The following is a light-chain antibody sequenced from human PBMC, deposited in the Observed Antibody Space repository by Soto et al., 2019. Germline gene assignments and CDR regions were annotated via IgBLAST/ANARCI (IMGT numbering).Light chain of an antibody. J-gene: IGLJ1*01. V-gene: IGLV2-14*01. CDR3: SSYTSSSTLV. CDR2: DVS. CDR1: SSDICSYSF. Sequence: QSVLTQPASVSGSPGQSITISCIGTSSDICSYSFVSWFQQHPGKAPKLIIYDVSDRPSGVSNRFSASKSGNTASLTISGLQAEDESDYYCSSYTSSSTLVFGTGTKVTVL.